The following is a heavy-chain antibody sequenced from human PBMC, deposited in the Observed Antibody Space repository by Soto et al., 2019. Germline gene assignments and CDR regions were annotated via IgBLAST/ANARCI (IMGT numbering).Heavy chain of an antibody. CDR1: GFTFSSYA. J-gene: IGHJ4*02. D-gene: IGHD3-3*01. V-gene: IGHV3-23*01. CDR2: ISGSGGST. CDR3: AKDRGGRNDFWSGYSGYFDY. Sequence: EVQLLESGGGLVQPGGSLRLSCAASGFTFSSYAMSWVRQAPGKGLEWVSAISGSGGSTYYADSVKGRFTISRDNSKTTLYLQMNSLRAEDTAVYYCAKDRGGRNDFWSGYSGYFDYWGQGTLVTVSS.